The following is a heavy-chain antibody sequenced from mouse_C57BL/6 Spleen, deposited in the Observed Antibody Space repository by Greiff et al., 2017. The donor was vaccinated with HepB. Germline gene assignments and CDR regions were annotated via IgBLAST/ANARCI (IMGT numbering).Heavy chain of an antibody. CDR1: GYTFTSYW. CDR2: IDPSDSYT. J-gene: IGHJ2*01. V-gene: IGHV1-50*01. Sequence: QVQLQQPGAELVKPGASVKLSCKASGYTFTSYWMQWVKQRPGQGLEWIGEIDPSDSYTNYNQKFKGKATLTVDTSSSTAYMQLSSLTSEDSAVYYCARSRDFRYWGQGTTLTVSS. CDR3: ARSRDFRY.